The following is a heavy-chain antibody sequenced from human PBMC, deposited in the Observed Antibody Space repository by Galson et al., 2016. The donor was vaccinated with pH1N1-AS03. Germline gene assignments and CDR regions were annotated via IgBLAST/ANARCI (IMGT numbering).Heavy chain of an antibody. J-gene: IGHJ4*02. CDR1: GFSFNTFA. CDR2: ISASGGDT. CDR3: ARRSPWESYYFDY. V-gene: IGHV3-23*01. Sequence: SLRLSCAASGFSFNTFAMSWVRQAQGKGLEWVSSISASGGDTYYADSVKGWFTISRDNSRNTLYLQMNSLSAEDAAIYYCARRSPWESYYFDYWGQGTLVTVSS. D-gene: IGHD3-16*01.